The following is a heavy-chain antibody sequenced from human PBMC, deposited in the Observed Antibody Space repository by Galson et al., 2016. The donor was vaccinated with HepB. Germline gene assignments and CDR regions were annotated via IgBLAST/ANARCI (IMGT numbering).Heavy chain of an antibody. Sequence: SLRLSCAVSGFRISNNWMTWVRQSPDKGLEWVANMKPDGSEKYYVDSVKGRFTISRDNAKNSLYLQLNSLRAEDTAVNYCARDGFVASRVFDSWGQGTLVIVSS. CDR1: GFRISNNW. CDR2: MKPDGSEK. CDR3: ARDGFVASRVFDS. D-gene: IGHD2-15*01. J-gene: IGHJ4*02. V-gene: IGHV3-7*03.